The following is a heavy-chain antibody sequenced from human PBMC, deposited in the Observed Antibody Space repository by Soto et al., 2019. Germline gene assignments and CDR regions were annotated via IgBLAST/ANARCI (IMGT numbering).Heavy chain of an antibody. D-gene: IGHD3-10*01. CDR2: IYYSWST. CDR3: DRADTYYYGSGSDTDAFDI. CDR1: GGSISSGDYY. J-gene: IGHJ3*02. V-gene: IGHV4-30-4*01. Sequence: QVQLQESGPGLVKPSQTLSLTCTVSGGSISSGDYYWSWIRQPPGKGLEWVGYIYYSWSTYYNPSLKIRVSISVDTSKTPFSLKLSSVTAADTAVYYCDRADTYYYGSGSDTDAFDIWGQGTMVTVSS.